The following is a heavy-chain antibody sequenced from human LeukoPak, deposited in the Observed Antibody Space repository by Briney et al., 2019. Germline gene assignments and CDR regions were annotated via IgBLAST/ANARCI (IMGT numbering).Heavy chain of an antibody. V-gene: IGHV3-64*04. CDR1: GFTFSSYA. Sequence: GGSLRLSCSASGFTFSSYAMHWVRQAPGKGLEYVSAISSNGGSTYHADSVKGRFTISRDNSKNTLYLQMNSLRAEDTAVYYCAKDQGSSGGSCYSDYWGQGTLVTVSS. CDR3: AKDQGSSGGSCYSDY. CDR2: ISSNGGST. J-gene: IGHJ4*02. D-gene: IGHD2-15*01.